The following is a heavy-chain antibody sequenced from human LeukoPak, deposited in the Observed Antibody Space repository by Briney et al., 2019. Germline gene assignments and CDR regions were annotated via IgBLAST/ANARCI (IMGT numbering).Heavy chain of an antibody. J-gene: IGHJ5*02. Sequence: SETLSLTCAVYGGSFSGYYWSWIRQPPGKGLEWIGEINHSGSTNYNPSLKSRVTISVDTSKNQFSLKLSSVTAADTAVYYCARGLYGDYSFDPWGQGTLVTASS. CDR2: INHSGST. V-gene: IGHV4-34*01. D-gene: IGHD4-17*01. CDR1: GGSFSGYY. CDR3: ARGLYGDYSFDP.